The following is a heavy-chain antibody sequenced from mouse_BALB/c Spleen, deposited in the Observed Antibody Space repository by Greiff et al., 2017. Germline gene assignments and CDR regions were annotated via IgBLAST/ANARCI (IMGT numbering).Heavy chain of an antibody. CDR1: GFTFSSFG. V-gene: IGHV5-17*02. D-gene: IGHD2-10*02. J-gene: IGHJ4*01. Sequence: EVKLMESGGGLVQPGGSRKLSCAASGFTFSSFGMHWVRQAPEKGLEWVAYISSGSSTIYYADTVKGRFTISRDNPKNTLFLQMTSLRSEDTAMYYCARLAYGKDYAMDYWGQGTSVTVSS. CDR3: ARLAYGKDYAMDY. CDR2: ISSGSSTI.